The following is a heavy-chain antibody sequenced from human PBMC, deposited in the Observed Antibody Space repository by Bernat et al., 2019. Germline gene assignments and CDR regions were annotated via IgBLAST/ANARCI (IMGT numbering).Heavy chain of an antibody. J-gene: IGHJ6*02. Sequence: EVQLVESGGGLVQPGGSLRLSCVASGFTFSDHYMDWVRQAPGKGLEWVVRTRNKANSYTTEYAAAVKDRFTISRDDSKSSMYLQMISLKAEETALYYCVSGYKYGNNVGMDVWGQGTTVTVSS. CDR1: GFTFSDHY. V-gene: IGHV3-72*01. D-gene: IGHD2/OR15-2a*01. CDR3: VSGYKYGNNVGMDV. CDR2: TRNKANSYTT.